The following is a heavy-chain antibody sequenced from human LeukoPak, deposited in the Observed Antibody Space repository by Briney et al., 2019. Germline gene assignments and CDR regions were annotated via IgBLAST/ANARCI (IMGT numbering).Heavy chain of an antibody. J-gene: IGHJ4*02. D-gene: IGHD6-19*01. CDR1: GFTFSDYY. CDR2: ISSSGSTI. V-gene: IGHV3-11*01. CDR3: AKDMGSSGPFDY. Sequence: PGGSLRLSCAASGFTFSDYYMSWIRQAPGKGLEWVSYISSSGSTIYYADSVEGRFTISRDNAKNSLYLQMNSLRAEDTALYYCAKDMGSSGPFDYWGQGTLVTVSS.